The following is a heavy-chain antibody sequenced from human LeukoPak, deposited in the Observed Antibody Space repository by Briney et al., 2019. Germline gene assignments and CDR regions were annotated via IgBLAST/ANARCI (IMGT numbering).Heavy chain of an antibody. V-gene: IGHV3-53*01. CDR1: GFTVSSNY. Sequence: GGSLRLSCAASGFTVSSNYMSWVRQAPGKGLEWVSVIYSGGSTYYADSVKGRFTISRDNSKNTLYLQMNSLRAEGTAVYYCAGGSRAAAEFDYWGQGTLVTVSS. CDR2: IYSGGST. D-gene: IGHD6-13*01. J-gene: IGHJ4*02. CDR3: AGGSRAAAEFDY.